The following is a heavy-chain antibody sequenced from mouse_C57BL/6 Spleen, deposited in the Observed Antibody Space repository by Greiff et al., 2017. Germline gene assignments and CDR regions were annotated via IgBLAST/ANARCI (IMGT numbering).Heavy chain of an antibody. CDR1: GYTFTSYW. Sequence: QVQLQQSGAELVMPGASVKLSCKASGYTFTSYWMHWVKQRPGQGLEWIGEIDPSDSYTNYNQKFKGKSTLTVDKSSSTAYMQLSSLTSEDSAVYYCARWGTTVAYYFDYWGQGTTLTVSS. CDR3: ARWGTTVAYYFDY. J-gene: IGHJ2*01. CDR2: IDPSDSYT. D-gene: IGHD1-1*01. V-gene: IGHV1-69*01.